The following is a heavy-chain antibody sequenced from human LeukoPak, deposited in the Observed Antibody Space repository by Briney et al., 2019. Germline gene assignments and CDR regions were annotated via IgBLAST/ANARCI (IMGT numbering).Heavy chain of an antibody. CDR2: IRYDGSNK. CDR1: GFTFSSYS. D-gene: IGHD6-13*01. Sequence: GGSLRLSCAASGFTFSSYSMNWVRQAPGKGLEWVAFIRYDGSNKYYADSVKGRFTISRDNSKNTLYLQMNSLRAEDTAVYYCAKEGSIAAAGKWDYYYYYYMDIWGKGTTVTISS. CDR3: AKEGSIAAAGKWDYYYYYYMDI. J-gene: IGHJ6*03. V-gene: IGHV3-30*02.